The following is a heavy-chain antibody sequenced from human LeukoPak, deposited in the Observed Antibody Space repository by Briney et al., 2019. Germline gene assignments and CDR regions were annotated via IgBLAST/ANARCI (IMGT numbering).Heavy chain of an antibody. CDR2: ICDSGNTI. CDR1: GFTFSDYY. J-gene: IGHJ4*02. CDR3: AKDQALLRYFDWSIDY. D-gene: IGHD3-9*01. V-gene: IGHV3-11*01. Sequence: PGGSLRLSCVASGFTFSDYYMSWIRQAPGKGLEWVSYICDSGNTIYYADSVKGRFTISRDNAKNSLYLQMNSLRAEDTAVYYCAKDQALLRYFDWSIDYWGQGTLVTVSS.